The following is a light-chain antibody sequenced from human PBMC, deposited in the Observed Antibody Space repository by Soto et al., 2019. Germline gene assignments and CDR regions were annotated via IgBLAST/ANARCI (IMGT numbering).Light chain of an antibody. CDR2: DTS. Sequence: LTQSPSTLSLPEEERVTIPCRASQSISSYLAWYQQKPGKAPKLLISDTSNRASGIPSRFSGSGSGTDFTLTISSLEPEDFAVYYCQQCSKWPIITFGQGARLEIK. CDR3: QQCSKWPIIT. CDR1: QSISSY. V-gene: IGKV3-11*01. J-gene: IGKJ5*01.